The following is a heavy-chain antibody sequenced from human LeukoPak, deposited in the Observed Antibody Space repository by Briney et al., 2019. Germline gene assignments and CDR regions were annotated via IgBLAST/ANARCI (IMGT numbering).Heavy chain of an antibody. CDR1: GGSFSGYY. V-gene: IGHV4-34*01. Sequence: SETLSLTCAVYGGSFSGYYWSWIRQPPGKGLEWIGEINHSGSTNYNPSLKSRVTISVDTSKNQFSLKLSSVTAADTAVYYCARSPSRAATISRRLYYFDYWGQGTLVTVSS. D-gene: IGHD5-12*01. CDR2: INHSGST. CDR3: ARSPSRAATISRRLYYFDY. J-gene: IGHJ4*02.